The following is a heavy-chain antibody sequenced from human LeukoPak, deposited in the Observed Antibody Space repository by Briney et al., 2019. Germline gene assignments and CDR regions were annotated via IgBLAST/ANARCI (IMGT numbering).Heavy chain of an antibody. J-gene: IGHJ4*02. Sequence: SVKVSCKASGGTFSSYAISWVRQAPGQGLEWMGGIIPIFGTANYAQKFQGRVTITTDESTSTAYMELSSLRSEDTAVYYCARDKPHSSFRKRIAAAGRSYYFDYWGQGTLVTVSS. CDR2: IIPIFGTA. D-gene: IGHD6-13*01. V-gene: IGHV1-69*05. CDR1: GGTFSSYA. CDR3: ARDKPHSSFRKRIAAAGRSYYFDY.